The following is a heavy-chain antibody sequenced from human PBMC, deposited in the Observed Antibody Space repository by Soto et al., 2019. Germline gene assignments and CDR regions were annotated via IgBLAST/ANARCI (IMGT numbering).Heavy chain of an antibody. CDR1: GYTFSTYA. V-gene: IGHV1-3*01. Sequence: GASVKVSCKAYGYTFSTYAMHWVRQAPGQRLEWMGWINAGNGNTKYSQKFQGRVTITRDTSASTAYMELSSLRSEDTAVYYCARAPSWWYFDLWGRGTLVTVSS. CDR2: INAGNGNT. CDR3: ARAPSWWYFDL. J-gene: IGHJ2*01.